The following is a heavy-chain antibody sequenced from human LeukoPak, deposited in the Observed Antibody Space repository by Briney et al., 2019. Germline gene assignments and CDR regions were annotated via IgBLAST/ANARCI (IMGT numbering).Heavy chain of an antibody. CDR2: ISGSGGST. V-gene: IGHV3-23*01. Sequence: PGGSLRLSCAASGFTFSNYAMTWVRQAPGKGLEWVSAISGSGGSTYYVDSVKGRFTISRDNSKNTLYLQMNSLRAEDTAVYYCAKDYCRGTSCYLNWFDPWGQGTLVTVSS. J-gene: IGHJ5*02. D-gene: IGHD2-2*01. CDR3: AKDYCRGTSCYLNWFDP. CDR1: GFTFSNYA.